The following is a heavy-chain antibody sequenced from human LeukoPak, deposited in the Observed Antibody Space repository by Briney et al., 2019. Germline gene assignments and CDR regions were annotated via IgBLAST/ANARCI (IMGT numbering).Heavy chain of an antibody. Sequence: GGSLRLSCAASGFTFSTYWMHWVRQAPGKGLVGVSRINSDGSSTSYADSVKGRFTISRDNAKSTLYLQMNSLRAEDTAVYYCARALFLGDWFDPWGQGTLVTVSS. CDR1: GFTFSTYW. CDR3: ARALFLGDWFDP. J-gene: IGHJ5*02. V-gene: IGHV3-74*01. CDR2: INSDGSST. D-gene: IGHD3-16*01.